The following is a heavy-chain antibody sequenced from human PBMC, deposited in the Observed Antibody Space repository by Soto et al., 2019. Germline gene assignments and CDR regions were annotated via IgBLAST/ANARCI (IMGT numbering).Heavy chain of an antibody. CDR3: ARRSRSWFDA. V-gene: IGHV4-4*02. CDR2: IYHTEST. J-gene: IGHJ5*02. D-gene: IGHD1-1*01. Sequence: QVQLQESGPGLVKPSGTLSLTCGVSVSGGSMSSNNWWSWVRQSPGKGPEWIGEIYHTESTHYNPSLKSRVTILIDKSKTQFSLKLSSVTAADTAVYYCARRSRSWFDAWGPGTLVTVSS. CDR1: GGSMSSNNW.